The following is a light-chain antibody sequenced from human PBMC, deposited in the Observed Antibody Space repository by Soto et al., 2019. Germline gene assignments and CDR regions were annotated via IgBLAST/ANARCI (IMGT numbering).Light chain of an antibody. J-gene: IGLJ1*01. CDR1: SSDVGAYDY. CDR3: ISYTTISTYV. CDR2: EVT. Sequence: QSALTQPASVSGSLGQSITISCTGTSSDVGAYDYVSWYQQLPGKAPKLLIYEVTNRPSGVSNRFSGSKSGNTASLTISGLQAEDEADYYCISYTTISTYVFGTGTKLTVL. V-gene: IGLV2-14*01.